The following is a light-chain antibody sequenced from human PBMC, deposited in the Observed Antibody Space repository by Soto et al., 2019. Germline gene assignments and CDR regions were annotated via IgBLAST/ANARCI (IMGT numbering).Light chain of an antibody. CDR3: SSYTSSSTLL. Sequence: QSALTQPASVSASPGQSITISCTGTSSDIGGYNYVSWYQQHQGKAPNLMIYEVSNRPSGVSNRFSGSKSGNTASLTISGLQAEDEADYYCSSYTSSSTLLFGTGTKLTVL. J-gene: IGLJ1*01. CDR2: EVS. CDR1: SSDIGGYNY. V-gene: IGLV2-14*01.